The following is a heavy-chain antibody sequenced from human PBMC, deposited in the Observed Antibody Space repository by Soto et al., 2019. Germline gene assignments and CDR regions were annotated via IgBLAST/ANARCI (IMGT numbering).Heavy chain of an antibody. CDR2: IYWDDDK. D-gene: IGHD1-1*01. CDR3: GHRVYTNGQYGMDV. J-gene: IGHJ6*02. Sequence: QITLKESGPTLVKPTQTLTLTCTFSGFSLRTSGVGVGWIRQPPGKALEWLSLIYWDDDKSYGRCLTTRLTINKDASRNQVVLTMTNIDPVDTATYYCGHRVYTNGQYGMDVWGQGTTVTVTS. V-gene: IGHV2-5*05. CDR1: GFSLRTSGVG.